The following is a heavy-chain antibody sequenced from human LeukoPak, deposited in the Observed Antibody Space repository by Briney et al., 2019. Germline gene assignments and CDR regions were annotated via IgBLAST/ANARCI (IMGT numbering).Heavy chain of an antibody. Sequence: SETLSLTCTVSGGSISSSSYSWGWIRQPPGKGLEWIGSIYYSGSTYYNPSLKSRVTISVDTSKNQFSLKLSSVTAADTAVYYCARHSRTNWSGYYPDAFDIWGQGTMVTVSS. V-gene: IGHV4-39*01. CDR3: ARHSRTNWSGYYPDAFDI. CDR1: GGSISSSSYS. D-gene: IGHD3-3*01. J-gene: IGHJ3*02. CDR2: IYYSGST.